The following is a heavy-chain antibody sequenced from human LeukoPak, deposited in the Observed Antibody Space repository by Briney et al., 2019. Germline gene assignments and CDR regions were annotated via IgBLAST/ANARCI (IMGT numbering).Heavy chain of an antibody. J-gene: IGHJ5*02. Sequence: VGSLRLSCAVSGFTSSSYSMKCVRQAPGKRLEYVSSISSSSLYIYYGDSVKGRFTISRDNAKHSVYLHMNSLRDEDTAVYYCARVADYGDYVGGDWIDPWGQGTLVTVSS. CDR1: GFTSSSYS. V-gene: IGHV3-21*01. CDR3: ARVADYGDYVGGDWIDP. D-gene: IGHD4-17*01. CDR2: ISSSSLYI.